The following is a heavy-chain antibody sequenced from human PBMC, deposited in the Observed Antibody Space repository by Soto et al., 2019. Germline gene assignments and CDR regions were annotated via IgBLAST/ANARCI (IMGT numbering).Heavy chain of an antibody. D-gene: IGHD2-8*02. J-gene: IGHJ4*02. CDR3: ARLMGAATGADY. V-gene: IGHV5-51*01. CDR2: IYPGDSDI. Sequence: PGESLKISCQGSGYMFTNYWIGCFLQMPGKVLEWMGIIYPGDSDIRYSPSFQGQVTMSADKSITTAYLQWSSLKASDTAMYYCARLMGAATGADYWGQGTLVTVSS. CDR1: GYMFTNYW.